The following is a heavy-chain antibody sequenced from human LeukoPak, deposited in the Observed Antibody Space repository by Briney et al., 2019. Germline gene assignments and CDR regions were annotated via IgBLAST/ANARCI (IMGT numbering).Heavy chain of an antibody. CDR1: GGSIGSGGYS. Sequence: RASETLSLTCAVSGGSIGSGGYSWSWIRQPPGKGLEWIGYIYHSGSTYYNPSLKSRVTISVDRSKNQFSLKLSSVTAADTAVYYCARAAFGELVNWGQGTLVTVSS. CDR3: ARAAFGELVN. D-gene: IGHD3-10*01. J-gene: IGHJ4*02. V-gene: IGHV4-30-2*01. CDR2: IYHSGST.